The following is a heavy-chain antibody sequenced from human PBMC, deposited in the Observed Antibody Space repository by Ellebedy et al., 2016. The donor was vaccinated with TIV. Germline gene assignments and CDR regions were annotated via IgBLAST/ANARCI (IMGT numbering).Heavy chain of an antibody. J-gene: IGHJ4*02. V-gene: IGHV3-30*17. CDR3: ARALNHVNTVSTAPLDC. CDR1: GFPFASYV. Sequence: GESLKISCAASGFPFASYVMNWVRQAPGKGLERVALIFYAGSNKYFADSVQGRFTISRDNSQNTLYLLMNSLRGDDTAIYYCARALNHVNTVSTAPLDCWGQGTLVTVSS. CDR2: IFYAGSNK. D-gene: IGHD5/OR15-5a*01.